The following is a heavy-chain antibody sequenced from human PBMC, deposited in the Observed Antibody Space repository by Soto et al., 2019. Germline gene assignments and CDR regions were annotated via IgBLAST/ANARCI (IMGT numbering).Heavy chain of an antibody. V-gene: IGHV3-64D*06. CDR2: ISSNGGST. Sequence: GGSLRLSCSASGFTFSSYAMHWVRQAPGKGLEYVSAISSNGGSTYYADSVKGRFTISRDNSKNTLYLQMSSLRAEDTAVYYCARVGFPGQWLVHSRAWRWFDPWGQGTLVTVSS. J-gene: IGHJ5*02. CDR3: ARVGFPGQWLVHSRAWRWFDP. D-gene: IGHD6-19*01. CDR1: GFTFSSYA.